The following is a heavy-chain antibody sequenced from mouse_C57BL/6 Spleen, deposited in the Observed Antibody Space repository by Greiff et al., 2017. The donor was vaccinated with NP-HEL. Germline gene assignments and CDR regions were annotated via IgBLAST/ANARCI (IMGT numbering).Heavy chain of an antibody. Sequence: QVQLQQPGAELVRPGSSVKLSCKASGYTFTSYWMDWVKQRPGQGLEWIGNIYPSDSETHYNQKFKDKATLTVDTSSSTAYMQLSSLTSEDAAVYYCASSNGGGYFDDWGTGTTVTVSS. CDR3: ASSNGGGYFDD. J-gene: IGHJ1*03. CDR2: IYPSDSET. D-gene: IGHD1-1*02. V-gene: IGHV1-61*01. CDR1: GYTFTSYW.